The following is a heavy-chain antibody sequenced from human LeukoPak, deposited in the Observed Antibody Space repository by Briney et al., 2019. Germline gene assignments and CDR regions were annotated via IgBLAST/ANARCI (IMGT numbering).Heavy chain of an antibody. CDR3: ARDQNYVDAFDI. Sequence: PSETLSLTCTVSGGSISSGDYYWSWIRQPPGKGLEWIGYMYYSGSTYYNPSLKSRVTISVDTSKYQFSLKLSSVTAADTAVYYCARDQNYVDAFDIWGQGTMVTVSA. V-gene: IGHV4-30-4*01. CDR1: GGSISSGDYY. D-gene: IGHD3-10*02. CDR2: MYYSGST. J-gene: IGHJ3*02.